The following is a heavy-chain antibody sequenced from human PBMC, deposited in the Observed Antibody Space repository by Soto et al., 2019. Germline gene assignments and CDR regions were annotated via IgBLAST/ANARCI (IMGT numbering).Heavy chain of an antibody. J-gene: IGHJ6*03. CDR3: ASNDSGFPGYMDV. Sequence: QVQLQESGPGLVKPSQTLSLTCTVSGGSISRGSYYWSWIRQHPGKGLEWIGDIYYSGGTYYNPSLKSGVTTSVDTSENQFSLTVGSVTAADSAVYYCASNDSGFPGYMDVWGKGTMVTVSS. D-gene: IGHD1-26*01. CDR2: IYYSGGT. V-gene: IGHV4-31*03. CDR1: GGSISRGSYY.